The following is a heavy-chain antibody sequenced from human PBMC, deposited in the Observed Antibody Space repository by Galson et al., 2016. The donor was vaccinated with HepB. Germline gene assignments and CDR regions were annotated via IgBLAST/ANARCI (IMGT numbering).Heavy chain of an antibody. CDR3: ARESRMVRGVITYFFDY. CDR2: IGHDGRNE. J-gene: IGHJ4*02. D-gene: IGHD3-10*01. Sequence: SLRLSCAASGFIFSQYGMHWVRQAPGKGLESVAVIGHDGRNEYYADSVKGRFTISRDNSKNTLSLQMNSLRAEDTAVYYCARESRMVRGVITYFFDYWGQGTLVTVSS. CDR1: GFIFSQYG. V-gene: IGHV3-33*01.